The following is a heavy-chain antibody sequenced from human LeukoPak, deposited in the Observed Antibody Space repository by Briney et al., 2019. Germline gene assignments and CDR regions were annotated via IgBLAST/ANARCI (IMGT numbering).Heavy chain of an antibody. Sequence: GGSLRLSCAASGFTFDDYAMHWVRQAPGKGLEWVSGISWNSGSIGYADSVKGRFTISRDNAKNSLYLQMNSLRAEDTALYYCAKGPWGAVAGTELDYWGQGTLVTVS. J-gene: IGHJ4*02. CDR3: AKGPWGAVAGTELDY. CDR1: GFTFDDYA. D-gene: IGHD6-19*01. V-gene: IGHV3-9*01. CDR2: ISWNSGSI.